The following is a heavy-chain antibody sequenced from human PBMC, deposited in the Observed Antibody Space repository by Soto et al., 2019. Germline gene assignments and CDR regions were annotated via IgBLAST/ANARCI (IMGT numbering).Heavy chain of an antibody. Sequence: PGGSLRLSCAASGFIFNSRYMSWVRQAPGKGLEWVANINQDGSDKKCVDSVKGRFTISRDNAKNSLFLQMNSLRSEDTAVYYCARVEIGSYDYWGQGTLVTVSS. J-gene: IGHJ4*02. CDR1: GFIFNSRY. CDR2: INQDGSDK. CDR3: ARVEIGSYDY. V-gene: IGHV3-7*01. D-gene: IGHD1-26*01.